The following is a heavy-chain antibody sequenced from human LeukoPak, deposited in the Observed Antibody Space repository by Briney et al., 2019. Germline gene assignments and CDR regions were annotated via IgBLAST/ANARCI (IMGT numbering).Heavy chain of an antibody. Sequence: PGGSLRLSCAASGFTFSSYEMNWVRQAPGKGLEWVSSISRSATTIYYADSVKGRFTISRDNAKNSLYLQMNSLRAQDTAVYYCASSAVAGQLGPYWGQGTLVTVSS. D-gene: IGHD6-19*01. CDR3: ASSAVAGQLGPY. J-gene: IGHJ4*02. CDR2: ISRSATTI. V-gene: IGHV3-48*03. CDR1: GFTFSSYE.